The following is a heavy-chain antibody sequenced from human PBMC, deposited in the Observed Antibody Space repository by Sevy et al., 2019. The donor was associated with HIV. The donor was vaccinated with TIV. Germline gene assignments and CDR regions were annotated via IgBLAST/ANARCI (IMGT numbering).Heavy chain of an antibody. Sequence: GGSLRLSCAASGFTFSTYGMHWVRQAPGKGLEWVAVMWFDGSNTYYADSVKGRFTISRDIAKNTLTLQMNGLRAEDTAVYYCARDLEFYDYGDYGPAFMPDYWGQGTLVTVSS. CDR2: MWFDGSNT. CDR1: GFTFSTYG. CDR3: ARDLEFYDYGDYGPAFMPDY. J-gene: IGHJ4*02. D-gene: IGHD4-17*01. V-gene: IGHV3-33*01.